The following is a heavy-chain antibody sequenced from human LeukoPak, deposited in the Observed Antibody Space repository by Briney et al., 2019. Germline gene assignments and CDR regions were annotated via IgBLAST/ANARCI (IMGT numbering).Heavy chain of an antibody. J-gene: IGHJ4*02. V-gene: IGHV3-30*01. Sequence: GRSLSLSRAVSGVTLRGFAMHWARQAPAKGLGWGAVISYDAIDKHYADYVKGRFTISRENTKNTLQLEMNSLRPEDTAVYYCARDALEWDGSYYVDYGGRGNVVTVSS. D-gene: IGHD1-26*01. CDR3: ARDALEWDGSYYVDY. CDR2: ISYDAIDK. CDR1: GVTLRGFA.